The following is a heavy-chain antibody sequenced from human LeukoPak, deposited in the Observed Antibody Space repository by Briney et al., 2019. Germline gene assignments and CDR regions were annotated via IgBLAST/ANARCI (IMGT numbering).Heavy chain of an antibody. J-gene: IGHJ5*02. D-gene: IGHD5-18*01. Sequence: PSETLSLTCTVSGGSISSYYWSWIRQPAGKGLEWIGRIYTSRSTNYNPSLKSRVTMSVDTSKNQFSLKLSSVTAADTAVYYCARSPGLDTAVVNRPWGQGTLITVSS. CDR2: IYTSRST. CDR3: ARSPGLDTAVVNRP. CDR1: GGSISSYY. V-gene: IGHV4-4*07.